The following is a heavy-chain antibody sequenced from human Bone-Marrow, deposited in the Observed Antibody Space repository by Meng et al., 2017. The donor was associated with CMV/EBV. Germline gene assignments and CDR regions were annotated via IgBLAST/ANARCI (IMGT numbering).Heavy chain of an antibody. V-gene: IGHV3-30*02. Sequence: GESLKISCAASGFTFSSYGMHWVRQAQGKGLEWVAFIRYDGSNKYYADSVKGRFTISRDNSKNTLYLQMNSLRAEDTAVYYCAKVPTSWLRSVYWGQGTLVTVSS. CDR3: AKVPTSWLRSVY. D-gene: IGHD3-22*01. J-gene: IGHJ4*02. CDR2: IRYDGSNK. CDR1: GFTFSSYG.